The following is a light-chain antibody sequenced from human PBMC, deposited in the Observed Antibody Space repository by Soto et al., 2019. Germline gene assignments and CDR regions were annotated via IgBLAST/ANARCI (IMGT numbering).Light chain of an antibody. Sequence: DIQMTQSPSTLSASVGDRVTITCRASQSISSWLAWYQQKPGKAPNLLIYKASSFQSGVPSRFSGSGSGTEFTPTISSLQPDDCGTYDCQQYNDKWTFGQGTKVEIK. CDR3: QQYNDKWT. CDR2: KAS. J-gene: IGKJ1*01. V-gene: IGKV1-5*03. CDR1: QSISSW.